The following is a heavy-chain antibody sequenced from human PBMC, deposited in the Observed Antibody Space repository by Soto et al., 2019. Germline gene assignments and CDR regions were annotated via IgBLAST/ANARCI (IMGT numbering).Heavy chain of an antibody. J-gene: IGHJ4*02. CDR1: GFTFSSYW. CDR2: INSDGSST. Sequence: GGSLILSCAASGFTFSSYWMHWVRQAPGKGLVWVSRINSDGSSTSYADSVKGRFTISRDNAKNTLYLQMNSLRAEDTAVYYCARNPRYSSGWPYYFDYWGQGTLVTVSS. D-gene: IGHD6-19*01. CDR3: ARNPRYSSGWPYYFDY. V-gene: IGHV3-74*01.